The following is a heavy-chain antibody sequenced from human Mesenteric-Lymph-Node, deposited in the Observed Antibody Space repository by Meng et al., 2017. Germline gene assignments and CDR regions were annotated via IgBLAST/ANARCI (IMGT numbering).Heavy chain of an antibody. CDR3: AKAGYRGYYYYGMDV. J-gene: IGHJ6*02. CDR1: GFTWSNCA. V-gene: IGHV3-23*01. CDR2: ITSDGSFT. Sequence: GESLKISCAASGFTWSNCAMSWVRQAPGQGLEWVSTITSDGSFTNYAGSVKGRFTISRDNAKNTLFLQMNSLRAEDMALYYCAKAGYRGYYYYGMDVWGQGTTVTVSS. D-gene: IGHD5-12*01.